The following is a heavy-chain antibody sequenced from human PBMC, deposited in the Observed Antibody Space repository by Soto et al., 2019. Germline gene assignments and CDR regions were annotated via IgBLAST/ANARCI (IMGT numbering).Heavy chain of an antibody. CDR3: AARDSSSWYWPYYYYGMDV. Sequence: GASVKVSCKASGFTFTSSAVQWVRQARGQRLEWIGWIVVGSGNTNYAQKFQERVTITRDMSTSTAFMELSSLRSEDTAVYYCAARDSSSWYWPYYYYGMDVWGQGTTVTVSS. J-gene: IGHJ6*02. CDR2: IVVGSGNT. V-gene: IGHV1-58*01. D-gene: IGHD6-13*01. CDR1: GFTFTSSA.